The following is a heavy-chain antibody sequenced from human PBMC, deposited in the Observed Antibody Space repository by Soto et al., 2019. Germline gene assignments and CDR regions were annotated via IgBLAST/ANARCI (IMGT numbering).Heavy chain of an antibody. CDR3: ESMGYHYGSGSYPLDY. D-gene: IGHD3-10*01. CDR2: MYNSGST. CDR1: GGSFSSYY. Sequence: SETLSLTCAVSGGSFSSYYWSWIRQPPGKGLEWIGVMYNSGSTHYNPSLKSRVTISLDTSKNQFSLNLRSVTAADTAVYYCESMGYHYGSGSYPLDYWGQGTLVTVSS. J-gene: IGHJ4*02. V-gene: IGHV4-59*08.